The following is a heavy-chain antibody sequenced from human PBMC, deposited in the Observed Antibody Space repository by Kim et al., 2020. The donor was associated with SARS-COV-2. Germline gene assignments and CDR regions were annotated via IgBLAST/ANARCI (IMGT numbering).Heavy chain of an antibody. CDR3: AIEKKRITMIVVVITTPDDAFDI. Sequence: ASVKVSCKASGYTFTGYYMHWVRQAPGQGLEWMGRINPNSGGTNYAQKFQGRVTMTRDTSISTAYMELSRLRSDDTAVYYCAIEKKRITMIVVVITTPDDAFDIWGQGTMVTVSS. V-gene: IGHV1-2*06. J-gene: IGHJ3*02. D-gene: IGHD3-22*01. CDR2: INPNSGGT. CDR1: GYTFTGYY.